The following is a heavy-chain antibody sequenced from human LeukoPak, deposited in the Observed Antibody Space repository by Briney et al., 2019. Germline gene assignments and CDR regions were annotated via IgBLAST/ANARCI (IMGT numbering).Heavy chain of an antibody. V-gene: IGHV4-39*07. J-gene: IGHJ6*03. D-gene: IGHD3-3*01. CDR1: GDSVSSTSDN. CDR3: ARVSFHYDFWSGYGDPYYYYMDV. Sequence: SETLSLTCSVSGDSVSSTSDNWGWIRQPPGKGLEWIGNIYYTGSTYYNPSLKSRVTMSVDTSNNQFSLKLSSVTAADTAVYYCARVSFHYDFWSGYGDPYYYYMDVWGKGTTVTVSS. CDR2: IYYTGST.